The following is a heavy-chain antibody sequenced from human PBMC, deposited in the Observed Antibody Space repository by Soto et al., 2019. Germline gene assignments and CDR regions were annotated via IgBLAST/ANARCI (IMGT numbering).Heavy chain of an antibody. CDR1: GFTFDDYA. Sequence: EVQLVESGGGLVQPGRSLRLSCAASGFTFDDYAMHWVRQAPGKGLEWVSGISWNSGSIGYADSVKGRFTISRDNAKNSLYLQMNSLRAEDTALYYCAGSSWYGCYFDYWGQGTLVTVSS. CDR3: AGSSWYGCYFDY. J-gene: IGHJ4*02. D-gene: IGHD6-13*01. V-gene: IGHV3-9*01. CDR2: ISWNSGSI.